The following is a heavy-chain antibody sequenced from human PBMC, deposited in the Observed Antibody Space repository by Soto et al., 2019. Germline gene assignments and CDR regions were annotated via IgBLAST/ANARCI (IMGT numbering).Heavy chain of an antibody. CDR2: IYWDDDK. CDR1: GFSLTNKGVG. CDR3: AHLRANSGYDWRYGP. D-gene: IGHD5-12*01. J-gene: IGHJ5*02. Sequence: QITLKESGPPLVKPTQTLTLTCNFSGFSLTNKGVGVGWIRQPPRKALEWLGIIYWDDDKRYRPSLNNRLTITKDTSKNQVVLTMTSVDTVDTATYYCAHLRANSGYDWRYGPWGHGTLVTVAS. V-gene: IGHV2-5*02.